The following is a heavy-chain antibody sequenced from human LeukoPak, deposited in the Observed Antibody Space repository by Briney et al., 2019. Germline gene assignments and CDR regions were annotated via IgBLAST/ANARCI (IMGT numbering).Heavy chain of an antibody. CDR2: IKQDGSEK. CDR3: ARDGSSSRQNDY. V-gene: IGHV3-7*01. CDR1: GFTFSSYW. Sequence: GGSLRLSCAASGFTFSSYWMSWVRQAPGKGLEWVANIKQDGSEKYYVDSVKGRFTISRDNAKNSLYLQMNSLRAEDTAVYYCARDGSSSRQNDYWAREPWSPSPQ. D-gene: IGHD6-6*01. J-gene: IGHJ4*02.